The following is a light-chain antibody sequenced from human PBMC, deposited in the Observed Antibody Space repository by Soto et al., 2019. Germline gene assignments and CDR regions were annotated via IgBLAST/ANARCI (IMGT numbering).Light chain of an antibody. V-gene: IGLV2-14*03. CDR3: SSYTSSSTRV. J-gene: IGLJ1*01. CDR2: DIR. Sequence: QSALTQPASVSGSPGQSITISCTGTSSDVGGYKYVSWYQQHPGKAPKLMIYDIRNRPSGVSNRFSGSKSGNTASLTISGLQAEYEADYYCSSYTSSSTRVFGTGTKLIVL. CDR1: SSDVGGYKY.